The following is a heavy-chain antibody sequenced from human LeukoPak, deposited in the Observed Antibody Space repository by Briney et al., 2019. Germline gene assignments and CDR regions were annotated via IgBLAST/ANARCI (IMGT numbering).Heavy chain of an antibody. J-gene: IGHJ4*02. V-gene: IGHV4-39*07. CDR1: GGSISSSSYY. CDR2: IYYSGST. CDR3: AREGLRLGELSLGYFDY. D-gene: IGHD3-16*02. Sequence: PSETLSLTCTVSGGSISSSSYYWGWIRQPPGKGLKWIGSIYYSGSTFYNPSLKSRVTISVDTSKNQFSLKLSSVTAADTAVYYCAREGLRLGELSLGYFDYWGQGTLVTVSS.